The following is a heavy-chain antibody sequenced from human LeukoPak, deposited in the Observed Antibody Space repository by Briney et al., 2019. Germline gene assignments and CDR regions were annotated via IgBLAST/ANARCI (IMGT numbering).Heavy chain of an antibody. D-gene: IGHD3-22*01. J-gene: IGHJ3*02. CDR3: ARTRGNYYYDSSGQDHDAFDI. Sequence: GGSLRLSCAASGFTFSSYAMSWVRQAPGKGLEWVSAISGSGGSTYYADSVKGRFTISRDNSKNTPYLQIDSLRTKDTAVYYCARTRGNYYYDSSGQDHDAFDIWGQGTMVTVSS. CDR2: ISGSGGST. V-gene: IGHV3-23*01. CDR1: GFTFSSYA.